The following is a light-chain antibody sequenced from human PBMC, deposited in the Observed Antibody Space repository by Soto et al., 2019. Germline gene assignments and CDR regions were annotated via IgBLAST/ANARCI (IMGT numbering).Light chain of an antibody. CDR3: QTWDTGIRV. CDR2: LNSDGSH. CDR1: SGHSNYV. J-gene: IGLJ2*01. Sequence: QSVLTQSPPASASLGASVKLTCTLSSGHSNYVIAWHQQQPEKGPRYLMKLNSDGSHSKGDGIPDRFSGSSSGAERYLTISSLQSEDEADYYCQTWDTGIRVFGGGTQLTVL. V-gene: IGLV4-69*01.